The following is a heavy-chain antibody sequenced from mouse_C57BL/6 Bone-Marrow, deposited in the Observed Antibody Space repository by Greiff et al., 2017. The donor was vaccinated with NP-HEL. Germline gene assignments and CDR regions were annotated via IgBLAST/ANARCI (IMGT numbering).Heavy chain of an antibody. CDR1: GYTFTSYG. CDR2: IYPRSGNT. D-gene: IGHD2-1*01. V-gene: IGHV1-81*01. Sequence: QVQLKESGAELARPGASVKLSCKASGYTFTSYGISWVKQRTGQGLEWIGEIYPRSGNTYYNEKFKGKATLTADKSSSTAYMELRSLTSEDSAVYFCARHYGNFGYYYAMDYWGQGTSVTVSS. CDR3: ARHYGNFGYYYAMDY. J-gene: IGHJ4*01.